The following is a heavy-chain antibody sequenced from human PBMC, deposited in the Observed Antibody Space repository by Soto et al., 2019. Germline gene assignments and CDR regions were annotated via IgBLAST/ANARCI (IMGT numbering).Heavy chain of an antibody. CDR2: ISYDGSNK. CDR3: ARALAYYYGMDV. CDR1: GFTFSSYA. J-gene: IGHJ6*02. V-gene: IGHV3-30-3*01. Sequence: QVQLVESGGGVVQPGRSLRLSCAASGFTFSSYAMHWVRQAPGKGLEWVAVISYDGSNKYYADSVKGRFTISRDNSKNTLYLQMNSLRAEDTAVYDCARALAYYYGMDVWGQGTTVTVSS.